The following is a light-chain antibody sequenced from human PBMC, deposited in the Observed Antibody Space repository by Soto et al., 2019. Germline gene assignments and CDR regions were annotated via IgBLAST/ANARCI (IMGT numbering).Light chain of an antibody. CDR3: QQRTDRPPWT. Sequence: EIVLTQSPATLSLSPGERATLSCRASQSIGLAIAWYQHKPGQAPRLLIFDASQRATGIPARFRGSGSGTDFTRSISSLEPEDFAVYDCQQRTDRPPWTFGQGTKVESK. V-gene: IGKV3-11*01. J-gene: IGKJ1*01. CDR1: QSIGLA. CDR2: DAS.